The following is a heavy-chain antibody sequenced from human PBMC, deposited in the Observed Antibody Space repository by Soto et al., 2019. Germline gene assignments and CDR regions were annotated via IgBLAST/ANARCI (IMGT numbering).Heavy chain of an antibody. CDR2: ISGSGGST. V-gene: IGHV3-23*01. D-gene: IGHD3-22*01. CDR1: GFTFSSYA. J-gene: IGHJ4*02. CDR3: AKVHRSITMIVVREDGSFDY. Sequence: HPGGSLRLSCAASGFTFSSYAMSWVRQAPGKGLEWVSAISGSGGSTYYADSVKGRFTISRDNSKSTLYLQMNSLRAEDTAVYYCAKVHRSITMIVVREDGSFDYWGQGTLVTVSS.